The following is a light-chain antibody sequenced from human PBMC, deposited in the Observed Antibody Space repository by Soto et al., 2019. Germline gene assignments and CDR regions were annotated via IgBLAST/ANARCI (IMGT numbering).Light chain of an antibody. Sequence: QSALAQPTSVSGSPGQSIAISCTGTSSDVGGYNYVSWHQQHPGKAPKVLISVVSNRPSGVSNRFSGSKSGNTASLTISGLQAEDETDYFCCSYAGNYSWVFGGGTKVTVL. J-gene: IGLJ3*02. CDR2: VVS. V-gene: IGLV2-14*01. CDR3: CSYAGNYSWV. CDR1: SSDVGGYNY.